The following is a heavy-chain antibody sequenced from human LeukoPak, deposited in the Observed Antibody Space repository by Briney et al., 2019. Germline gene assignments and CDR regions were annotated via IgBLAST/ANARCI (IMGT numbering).Heavy chain of an antibody. CDR3: AKGNGYSYGRYYFDY. D-gene: IGHD5-18*01. V-gene: IGHV3-23*01. Sequence: QPGGSLRLSCAASGFTFSSYAMGWVRQAPGKGLEWVSAITASGGNTYYADSVKGRFTISRDNSKNTLYLQVNSLRAEDTAVYYCAKGNGYSYGRYYFDYWGQGTLVTVSS. CDR2: ITASGGNT. J-gene: IGHJ4*02. CDR1: GFTFSSYA.